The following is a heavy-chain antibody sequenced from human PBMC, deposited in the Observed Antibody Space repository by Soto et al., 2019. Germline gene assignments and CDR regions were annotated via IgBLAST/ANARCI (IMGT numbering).Heavy chain of an antibody. Sequence: NPSETLSLTCTVSGGSISSSSYYWGWIRQPPGKGLEWIGSIYYSGSTYYNPSLKSRVTISVDTSKNQFSLKLSSVTAADTAVYYCARHGPIVVVVAATLQADAFDIWGQGTMVTVSS. CDR2: IYYSGST. D-gene: IGHD2-15*01. CDR3: ARHGPIVVVVAATLQADAFDI. CDR1: GGSISSSSYY. J-gene: IGHJ3*02. V-gene: IGHV4-39*01.